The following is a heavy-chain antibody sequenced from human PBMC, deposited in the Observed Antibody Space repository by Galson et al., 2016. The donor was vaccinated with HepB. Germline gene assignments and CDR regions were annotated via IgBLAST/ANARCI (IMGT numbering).Heavy chain of an antibody. Sequence: SETLSLTCVVFGDSLSGYSWSWIRQSPGKGLEWIGEVTQSGNTNYNPSLKTRVTTSVDTSKNHVSLKLSSVTGADSAVYYCARGVPHVEVVTAGFNYWGQGSLVTVSS. J-gene: IGHJ4*02. V-gene: IGHV4-34*01. CDR3: ARGVPHVEVVTAGFNY. D-gene: IGHD2-21*02. CDR2: VTQSGNT. CDR1: GDSLSGYS.